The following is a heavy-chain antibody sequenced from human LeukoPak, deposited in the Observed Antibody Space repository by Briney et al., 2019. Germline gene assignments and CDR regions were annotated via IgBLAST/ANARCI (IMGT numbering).Heavy chain of an antibody. D-gene: IGHD2-2*01. Sequence: ASVKVSCKVSGYTLTEVSMHWVRQATGKGLEWMGGFDPEDGETIYAQKFQGRVTMTEDTSTDTAYMELSSLRSEDTAMYYCATGDYNSTSCYVIWGQGTLVTVSS. CDR1: GYTLTEVS. CDR2: FDPEDGET. J-gene: IGHJ4*02. CDR3: ATGDYNSTSCYVI. V-gene: IGHV1-24*01.